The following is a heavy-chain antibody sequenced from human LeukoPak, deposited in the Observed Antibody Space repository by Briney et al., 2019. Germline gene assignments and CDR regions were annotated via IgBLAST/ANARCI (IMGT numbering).Heavy chain of an antibody. D-gene: IGHD1-26*01. CDR1: GDSISSYY. CDR2: IYYSGST. CDR3: ARAVGMYYADAFDI. V-gene: IGHV4-59*08. J-gene: IGHJ3*02. Sequence: SETLSLTCTVSGDSISSYYWSWIRQPPGKGLEWIGYIYYSGSTNYNPSLKSRVTISVDTSENQFSLRLSSVTAADTAVYYCARAVGMYYADAFDIWGQGTMVTVSS.